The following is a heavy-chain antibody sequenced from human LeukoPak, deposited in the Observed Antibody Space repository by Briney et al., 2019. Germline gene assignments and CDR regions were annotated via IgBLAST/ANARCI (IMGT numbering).Heavy chain of an antibody. Sequence: GGSLRLSCSASGFTFSTYAMHWVRQAPGKGLEYVSAINSNGDRTYYADSVKARFTISRDNSKDTLYLQMSSLRTEDTALYRCVKRSREYEGGYYTSWGQGTMVTVSS. CDR3: VKRSREYEGGYYTS. V-gene: IGHV3-64D*09. D-gene: IGHD3-10*01. CDR1: GFTFSTYA. J-gene: IGHJ3*01. CDR2: INSNGDRT.